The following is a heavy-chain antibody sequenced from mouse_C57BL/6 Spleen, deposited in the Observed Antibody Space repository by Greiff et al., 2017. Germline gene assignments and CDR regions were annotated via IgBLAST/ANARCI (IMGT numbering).Heavy chain of an antibody. V-gene: IGHV1-69*01. J-gene: IGHJ3*01. Sequence: QVQLQQPGAELVMPGASVKLSCKASGYTFTSYWMHWVKQRPGQGLEWIGEIDPSDSYTNYNQKFKGKSTLTVDKSSSTAYMQLSSLTSEDSAVYYCARGGGGSGYGFAYWGQGTLVTVSA. D-gene: IGHD3-2*02. CDR3: ARGGGGSGYGFAY. CDR1: GYTFTSYW. CDR2: IDPSDSYT.